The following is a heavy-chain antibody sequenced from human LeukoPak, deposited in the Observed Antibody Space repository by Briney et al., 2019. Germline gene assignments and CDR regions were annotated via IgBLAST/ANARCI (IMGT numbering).Heavy chain of an antibody. D-gene: IGHD2-8*01. CDR1: GGTFSSYA. J-gene: IGHJ5*02. CDR2: IIPIFGTA. CDR3: ARAGIDIVLMVYENWFDP. Sequence: GASVTVSCKASGGTFSSYAISWVRQAPGQGLEWMGGIIPIFGTANYAQKFQGRVTITADKSTSTAYMELSSLRSEDTAVYYCARAGIDIVLMVYENWFDPWGQGTLVTVSS. V-gene: IGHV1-69*06.